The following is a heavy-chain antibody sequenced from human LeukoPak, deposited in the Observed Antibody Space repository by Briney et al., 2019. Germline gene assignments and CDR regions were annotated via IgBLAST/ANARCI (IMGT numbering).Heavy chain of an antibody. J-gene: IGHJ4*02. CDR3: ASMLLGGSGWYNY. CDR1: GFTFSNYN. Sequence: GGSLRLSCAASGFTFSNYNMNWVRQAPGKGLEWVSSISSSYIYYADSVKGRFTISRDNAKNSLFLQMNSLRAEDTAVYYCASMLLGGSGWYNYWGQGTLVTVSS. CDR2: ISSSYI. D-gene: IGHD6-19*01. V-gene: IGHV3-21*01.